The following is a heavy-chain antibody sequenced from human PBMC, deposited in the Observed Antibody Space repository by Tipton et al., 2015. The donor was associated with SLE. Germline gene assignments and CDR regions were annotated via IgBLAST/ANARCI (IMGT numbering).Heavy chain of an antibody. CDR2: IYDSEST. Sequence: TLSLTCTVSGGSISTRSYYWGSIRQPPGKGLEWIGSIYDSESTYYNPSLKGRITISEDTSKNQFSLKLTSVTAADAAMYFCAREGMAYGTLAGYPYDFDSWGQGTLVTVPS. D-gene: IGHD3-9*01. J-gene: IGHJ4*02. CDR3: AREGMAYGTLAGYPYDFDS. V-gene: IGHV4-39*07. CDR1: GGSISTRSYY.